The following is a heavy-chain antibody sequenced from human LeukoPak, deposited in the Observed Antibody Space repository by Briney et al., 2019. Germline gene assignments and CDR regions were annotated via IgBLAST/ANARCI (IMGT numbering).Heavy chain of an antibody. Sequence: AGSLTLSCEFSGLSFSDSGMHWVRQAPGKGLEWVAVLWSDESIKYYADPVKGRFTISRDNSKKTVWLQMDSLTVEDTALYYCATEGPDGTYSYFHHWGQGTLVIVSS. CDR2: LWSDESIK. CDR3: ATEGPDGTYSYFHH. V-gene: IGHV3-33*08. J-gene: IGHJ4*02. D-gene: IGHD1-26*01. CDR1: GLSFSDSG.